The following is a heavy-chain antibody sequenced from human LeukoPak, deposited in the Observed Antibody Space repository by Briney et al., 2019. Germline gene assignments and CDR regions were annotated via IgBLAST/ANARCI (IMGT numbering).Heavy chain of an antibody. Sequence: SETLSLTCTVSGGSISSYYWRWIRQPPGKGLEWIGYIYYSGSTNYNPSLKSRVTISVDTSKNQFSLKLSSVTAADTAVYYCARAIAGYSSGWPTFDPWGQGTLVTVSS. V-gene: IGHV4-59*01. J-gene: IGHJ5*02. CDR2: IYYSGST. CDR1: GGSISSYY. CDR3: ARAIAGYSSGWPTFDP. D-gene: IGHD6-19*01.